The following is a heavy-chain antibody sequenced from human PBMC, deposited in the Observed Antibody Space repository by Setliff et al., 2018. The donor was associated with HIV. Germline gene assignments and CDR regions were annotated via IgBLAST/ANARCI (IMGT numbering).Heavy chain of an antibody. CDR3: ARNPPRFRYISTDSSPVNSWYFDL. CDR2: TYHTGTP. V-gene: IGHV4-38-2*02. J-gene: IGHJ2*01. CDR1: GYSLSSGYY. Sequence: SETLSLTCSVSGYSLSSGYYWGWVRQPPGKGPEFIGSTYHTGTPYYNPPLKSRVAISVDTSNNQFFLSLTSVTAADTAVYYCARNPPRFRYISTDSSPVNSWYFDLWGRGTLVTVSS. D-gene: IGHD2-2*02.